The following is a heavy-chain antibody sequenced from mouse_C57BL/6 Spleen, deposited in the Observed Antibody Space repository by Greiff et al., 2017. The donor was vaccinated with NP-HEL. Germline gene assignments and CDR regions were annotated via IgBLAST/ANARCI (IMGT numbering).Heavy chain of an antibody. Sequence: EVMLVESGGGLVQPGGSLKLSCAASGIDFSRYWMSWVRRAPGKGLEWIGEINPDSSTINYAPSLKDKFIISRDNAKNTLYLQMSKVRSEDTALYYCARGASYGNYEDWYFDVWGTGTTVTVSS. J-gene: IGHJ1*03. CDR2: INPDSSTI. CDR3: ARGASYGNYEDWYFDV. D-gene: IGHD2-10*01. CDR1: GIDFSRYW. V-gene: IGHV4-1*01.